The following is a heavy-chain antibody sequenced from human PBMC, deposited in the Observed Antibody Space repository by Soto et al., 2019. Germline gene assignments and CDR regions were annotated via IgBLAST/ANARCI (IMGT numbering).Heavy chain of an antibody. J-gene: IGHJ3*02. CDR2: IYHSGST. D-gene: IGHD2-15*01. Sequence: QVQLQESGPGLVKPSGTLSLTCAVSSGSISSSNWWSWVRQPPGKGLEWIGEIYHSGSTNYNPTLKSRVTISVDKSKNQFSLKLSFVTAADTAVYYCARFGHCSGGSCYSGGADAFDIWGQGTMVTVSS. V-gene: IGHV4-4*02. CDR3: ARFGHCSGGSCYSGGADAFDI. CDR1: SGSISSSNW.